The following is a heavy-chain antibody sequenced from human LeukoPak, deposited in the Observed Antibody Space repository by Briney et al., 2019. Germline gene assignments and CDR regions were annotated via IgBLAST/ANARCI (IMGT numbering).Heavy chain of an antibody. D-gene: IGHD4-17*01. Sequence: SETLSLTCTVSGGSISSSDYHWGWIRQSPGKGLEWIGSIYYSGGTYSNPSLKSRVTISVDTSKNQFSLKLTSVTAADTAVYYCARHDYGDYGTFDIWGQGTMVTVSS. CDR2: IYYSGGT. CDR3: ARHDYGDYGTFDI. CDR1: GGSISSSDYH. V-gene: IGHV4-39*01. J-gene: IGHJ3*02.